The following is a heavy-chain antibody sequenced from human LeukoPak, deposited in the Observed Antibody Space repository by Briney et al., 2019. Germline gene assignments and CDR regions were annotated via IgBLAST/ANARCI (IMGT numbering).Heavy chain of an antibody. J-gene: IGHJ6*03. CDR2: MNPNSGNT. CDR3: ARGRREITMVRGVGDYYYYMDV. Sequence: ASVKVSCKASGYTFTSYDINWVRQATGQGLEWMGWMNPNSGNTGYAQKFQGRVTMTRNTSISTAYMELSSLRSEDTAVYYCARGRREITMVRGVGDYYYYMDVWGKGTTVTVSS. V-gene: IGHV1-8*01. CDR1: GYTFTSYD. D-gene: IGHD3-10*01.